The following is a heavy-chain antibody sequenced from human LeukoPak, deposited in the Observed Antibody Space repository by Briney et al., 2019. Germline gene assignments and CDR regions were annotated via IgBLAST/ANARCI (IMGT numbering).Heavy chain of an antibody. D-gene: IGHD4-17*01. Sequence: SQTLSLTCTVSGGSISSGGYYWGWIRQRPGEGLEWIGYIYYSGSTYYNPSLKSRVTISIDTSKDQFSLKLSPVTAADTAVYYCARTTVTTIGYYFDYWGQGTLVTVSS. CDR2: IYYSGST. CDR1: GGSISSGGYY. V-gene: IGHV4-31*03. CDR3: ARTTVTTIGYYFDY. J-gene: IGHJ4*02.